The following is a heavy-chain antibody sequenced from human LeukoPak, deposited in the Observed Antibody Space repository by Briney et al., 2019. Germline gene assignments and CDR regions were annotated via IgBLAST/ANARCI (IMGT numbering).Heavy chain of an antibody. CDR2: IYYSGST. Sequence: SETLSLTCTVSGGSISSGGYYWSWIRQHPGKGLEWIGYIYYSGSTYYNPSLKSRVTISVDTSKNQFSLKLSSVTAADTAVYYCARVPGLAAAGMDYWGQGTLVTVSS. J-gene: IGHJ4*02. D-gene: IGHD6-13*01. V-gene: IGHV4-31*03. CDR3: ARVPGLAAAGMDY. CDR1: GGSISSGGYY.